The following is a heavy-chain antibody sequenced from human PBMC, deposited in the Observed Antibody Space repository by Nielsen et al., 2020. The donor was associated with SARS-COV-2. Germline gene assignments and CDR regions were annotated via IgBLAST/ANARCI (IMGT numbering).Heavy chain of an antibody. CDR2: INAGNGNT. D-gene: IGHD2-21*02. CDR3: AREGGAYCGGDCYSGWFDP. CDR1: GYTFTSYA. Sequence: ASVKVSCKASGYTFTSYAMHWVRQAPGQRLEWMGWINAGNGNTKYSQKFQGRVTMTRDTSTSTVYMELSSLRSEDTAVYYCAREGGAYCGGDCYSGWFDPWGQGTLVTVSS. J-gene: IGHJ5*02. V-gene: IGHV1-3*01.